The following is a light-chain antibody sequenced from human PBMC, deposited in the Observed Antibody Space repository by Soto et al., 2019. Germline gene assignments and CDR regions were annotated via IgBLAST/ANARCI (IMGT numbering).Light chain of an antibody. Sequence: CRASQSVSSSYLAWYQQKPGQAPRLLIYGASSRATGIPDRFFSSRTRTDFSVSVIRLEPEDFSGYFCLQYRRMGAFGQGTRVDIK. CDR1: QSVSSSY. CDR2: GAS. J-gene: IGKJ1*01. V-gene: IGKV3-20*01. CDR3: LQYRRMGA.